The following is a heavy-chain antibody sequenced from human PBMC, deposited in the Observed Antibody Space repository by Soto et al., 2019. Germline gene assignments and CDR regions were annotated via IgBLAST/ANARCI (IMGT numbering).Heavy chain of an antibody. CDR3: ARDRLWGIAARRGYYYGMDV. CDR2: IWYDGSNK. D-gene: IGHD6-6*01. Sequence: GGSLRLSCAASGFTFSSYGMHWVRQAPGKGLEWVAVIWYDGSNKYYADSVKGRFTISRDNSKNTLYLQMNSLRAEDTAVYYCARDRLWGIAARRGYYYGMDVWGQGTTVTVSS. V-gene: IGHV3-33*01. CDR1: GFTFSSYG. J-gene: IGHJ6*02.